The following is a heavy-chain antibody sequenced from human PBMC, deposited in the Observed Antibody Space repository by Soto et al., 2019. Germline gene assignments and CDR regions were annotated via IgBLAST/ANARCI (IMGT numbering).Heavy chain of an antibody. D-gene: IGHD3-10*01. Sequence: QLQLQESGPGLVKPSETLSLTCTVSGGSISSGSYYWGWIRQPPGKGLEWIGSIYYSGSTYYNPSLKSRVTISVDTSKNQFSLRLSSVTAADTAVYYCARHRVRGVIRLSSFDYWGQGTLVTVSS. CDR3: ARHRVRGVIRLSSFDY. CDR1: GGSISSGSYY. V-gene: IGHV4-39*01. CDR2: IYYSGST. J-gene: IGHJ4*02.